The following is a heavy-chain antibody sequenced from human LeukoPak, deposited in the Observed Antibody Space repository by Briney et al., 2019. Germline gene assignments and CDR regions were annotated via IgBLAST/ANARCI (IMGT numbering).Heavy chain of an antibody. Sequence: SETLSLTCTVSGYSISSGYYWGWIRQPPGKGLEWIGSIYHSGSTYYNPSLKGRVTISVDTSKNQFSLKLSSVTAADTAVYYCARMTTVYSIQHWGQGTLVTVSS. CDR3: ARMTTVYSIQH. V-gene: IGHV4-38-2*02. CDR1: GYSISSGYY. CDR2: IYHSGST. J-gene: IGHJ1*01. D-gene: IGHD4-11*01.